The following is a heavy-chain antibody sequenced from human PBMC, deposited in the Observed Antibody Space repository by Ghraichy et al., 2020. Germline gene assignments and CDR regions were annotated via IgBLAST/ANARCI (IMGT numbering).Heavy chain of an antibody. CDR2: INHSGST. D-gene: IGHD3-3*01. V-gene: IGHV4-34*01. J-gene: IGHJ4*02. CDR3: ARGRIRQGGTIFGVVIIREHSPPKYFDY. CDR1: GGSFSGYY. Sequence: GSLSLTCAVYGGSFSGYYWSWIRQPPGKGLEWIGEINHSGSTNYNPSLKSRVTISVDTSKNQFSLKLSSVTAADTAVYYCARGRIRQGGTIFGVVIIREHSPPKYFDYWGQGTLVTVSS.